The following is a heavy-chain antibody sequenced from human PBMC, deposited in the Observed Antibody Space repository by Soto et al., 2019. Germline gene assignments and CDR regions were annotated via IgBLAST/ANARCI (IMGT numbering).Heavy chain of an antibody. J-gene: IGHJ4*02. Sequence: SVKVSCKASGGTFSSYRINWVRQAPGQGLEWVGGIVPIYRTADSAQEFQGRVTITADESARTAYMELRSLKSRDTAVYYCVRDSGAKLSSSWGQGTLVTVSS. D-gene: IGHD6-13*01. V-gene: IGHV1-69*13. CDR1: GGTFSSYR. CDR3: VRDSGAKLSSS. CDR2: IVPIYRTA.